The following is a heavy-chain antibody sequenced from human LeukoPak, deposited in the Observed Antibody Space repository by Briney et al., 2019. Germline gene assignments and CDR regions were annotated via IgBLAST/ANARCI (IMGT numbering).Heavy chain of an antibody. CDR1: GYTFTSYG. J-gene: IGHJ4*02. CDR2: ISAYNGNT. CDR3: ARGPYGSGSYYKFDY. Sequence: GASVKVSCKASGYTFTSYGISWVRQAPGQGLEWMGWISAYNGNTNYAQKLQGRVTMTTDTSTSRAYMELRSLRSDDTAVYYCARGPYGSGSYYKFDYWGQGTLVTVSS. D-gene: IGHD3-10*01. V-gene: IGHV1-18*01.